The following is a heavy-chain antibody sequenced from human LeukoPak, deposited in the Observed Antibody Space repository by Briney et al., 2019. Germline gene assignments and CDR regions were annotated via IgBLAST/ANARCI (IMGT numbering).Heavy chain of an antibody. J-gene: IGHJ4*02. CDR3: ARGSGSPSFRFDY. V-gene: IGHV4-59*01. CDR2: IYYSGST. D-gene: IGHD3-10*01. Sequence: SETLSLTCTVSGGSISSYYWSWIRQPPGKGLEWIGYIYYSGSTNYNPSLKSRVTISVDTSKNQFSLKLSSVTAADTAVYYWARGSGSPSFRFDYWGQGTLVTVSS. CDR1: GGSISSYY.